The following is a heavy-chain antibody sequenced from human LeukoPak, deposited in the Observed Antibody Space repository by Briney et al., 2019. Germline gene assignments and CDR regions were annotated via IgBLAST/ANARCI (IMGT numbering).Heavy chain of an antibody. CDR2: IYYSGST. D-gene: IGHD6-13*01. Sequence: PSETLSLTCTVSGGSISSSSYYWGWIRQPPGKGLEWIGSIYYSGSTYYNPSLKSRVTISVDTSKNQFSLKLSSVTAADTAVYYCARPTRFIAAAGSGGAFDIWGQGTMVTVSS. CDR3: ARPTRFIAAAGSGGAFDI. CDR1: GGSISSSSYY. V-gene: IGHV4-39*01. J-gene: IGHJ3*02.